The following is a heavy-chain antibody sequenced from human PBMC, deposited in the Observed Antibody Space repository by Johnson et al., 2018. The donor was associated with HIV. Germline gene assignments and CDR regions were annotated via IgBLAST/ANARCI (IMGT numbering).Heavy chain of an antibody. J-gene: IGHJ3*01. V-gene: IGHV3-53*01. CDR2: IYSGGNT. Sequence: VQLVESGGGLIQPGGSLRLSCAASGFTVSINYMSWVRQAPGKGLEWVSVIYSGGNTYYADSVKGRFTISRDNSKNTLYLQMNSLRAEDTAVYYCAKAPPLSTYDYDAFDVWGQGTMVTVSS. CDR3: AKAPPLSTYDYDAFDV. D-gene: IGHD5-12*01. CDR1: GFTVSINY.